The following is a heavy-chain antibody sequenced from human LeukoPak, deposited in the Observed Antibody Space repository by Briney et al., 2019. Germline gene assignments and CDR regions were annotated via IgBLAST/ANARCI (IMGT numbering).Heavy chain of an antibody. CDR3: AGHRTAYYFDY. CDR2: IYYSVST. CDR1: GGSISTYY. Sequence: PSETLSLTCTGSGGSISTYYWSWIRQPPGKGLEWIGYIYYSVSTNYNPPLKSRITISVDTSKNQFSLKLSSVTAADTAMYYCAGHRTAYYFDYSGQGTLVTVSS. V-gene: IGHV4-59*08. J-gene: IGHJ4*02.